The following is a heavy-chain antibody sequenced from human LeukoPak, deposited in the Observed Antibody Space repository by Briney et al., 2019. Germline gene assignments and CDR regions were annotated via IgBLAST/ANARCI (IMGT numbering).Heavy chain of an antibody. Sequence: DPSETLSLTCTVSGGSISSSSYYWGWIRQPPGKGLEWIGSIYYSGSTHYNPSLKSRVTISVDTSKNQFSLKLSSVTAADTAVYYCARFSDWFDPWGQGTLVTVSS. CDR1: GGSISSSSYY. CDR2: IYYSGST. J-gene: IGHJ5*02. CDR3: ARFSDWFDP. V-gene: IGHV4-39*01.